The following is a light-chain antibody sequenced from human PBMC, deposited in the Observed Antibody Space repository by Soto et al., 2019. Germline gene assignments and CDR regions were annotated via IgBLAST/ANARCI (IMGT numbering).Light chain of an antibody. CDR3: QQYSSSPPRT. CDR2: GAS. Sequence: EIVLTQSPGTLSLSPGERATLSCRASQSVSSSYLAWYQQKPGQAPRLLIYGASSRATGIPDRFSGSGSGTDFTLTSSRLEPEDFAVYYCQQYSSSPPRTFGQWTRLEI. CDR1: QSVSSSY. V-gene: IGKV3-20*01. J-gene: IGKJ5*01.